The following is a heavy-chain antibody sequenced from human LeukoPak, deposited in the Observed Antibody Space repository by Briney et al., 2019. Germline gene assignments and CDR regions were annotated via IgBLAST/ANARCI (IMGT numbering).Heavy chain of an antibody. CDR1: GFTFSGYS. CDR2: FGTRSTSI. Sequence: GGSLRLSCTASGFTFSGYSMNWIRQAPGKGLEWVSSFGTRSTSIYHAGSVKGRFTISRDDAKSSLYLQMNSLRAEDTAVYYCARRNAMDVWGQGTTVIVFS. J-gene: IGHJ6*02. V-gene: IGHV3-21*04. CDR3: ARRNAMDV.